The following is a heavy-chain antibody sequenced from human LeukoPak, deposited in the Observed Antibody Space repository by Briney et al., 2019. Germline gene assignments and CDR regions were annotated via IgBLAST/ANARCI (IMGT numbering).Heavy chain of an antibody. CDR3: VREGFCGVDCPAYFDF. CDR2: IDTAGGT. J-gene: IGHJ2*01. CDR1: GFTLSSYD. Sequence: GGSLRVSCAASGFTLSSYDMHWVRQTTGKGLEWVSAIDTAGGTYYPGAVEGRFTISKENAQNSFHLQMNSLRDADTAVYYCVREGFCGVDCPAYFDFWGRGTLVTVSS. D-gene: IGHD2-21*02. V-gene: IGHV3-13*04.